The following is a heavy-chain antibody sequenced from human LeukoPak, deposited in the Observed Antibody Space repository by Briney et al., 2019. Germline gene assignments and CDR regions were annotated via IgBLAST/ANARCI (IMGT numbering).Heavy chain of an antibody. D-gene: IGHD3-3*01. CDR3: AGRESGTSRDY. CDR2: IKYDASST. Sequence: GGSLRLSCADSGFTFSSHWMHWVRQAPGKGLVWVSRIKYDASSTSYADSVKGRFTISRDNSKNTLYLQMNSLRAEDTAVYYCAGRESGTSRDYWGQGTLVTVSS. CDR1: GFTFSSHW. J-gene: IGHJ4*02. V-gene: IGHV3-74*01.